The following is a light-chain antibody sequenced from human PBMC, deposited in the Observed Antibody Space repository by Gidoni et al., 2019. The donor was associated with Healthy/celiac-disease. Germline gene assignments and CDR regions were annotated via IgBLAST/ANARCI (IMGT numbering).Light chain of an antibody. J-gene: IGKJ1*01. Sequence: AIQMTQSPSSLSASVGDRVTITCRASQGIRNDLGWYQQKPGKAPKLLIYAASSLQSGVPSRFSGSGSGTDFTLTSSSLQTEDFATYYWLQDYNYPRTFGQGTKVEIK. CDR3: LQDYNYPRT. CDR1: QGIRND. V-gene: IGKV1-6*01. CDR2: AAS.